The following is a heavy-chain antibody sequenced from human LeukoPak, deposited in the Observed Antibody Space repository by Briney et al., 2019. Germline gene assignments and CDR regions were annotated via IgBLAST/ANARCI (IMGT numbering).Heavy chain of an antibody. CDR3: ARDSSGWGFDY. J-gene: IGHJ4*02. CDR2: IRSDGSST. V-gene: IGHV3-74*01. CDR1: GFTFSTYW. Sequence: GGSLILSCAASGFTFSTYWMHWVRQAPGKVLVWVSGIRSDGSSTIYADSVKGRFTISRDNARNTLYLQVNSLRAEDTAVYYCARDSSGWGFDYWGQGSLVTVSS. D-gene: IGHD6-25*01.